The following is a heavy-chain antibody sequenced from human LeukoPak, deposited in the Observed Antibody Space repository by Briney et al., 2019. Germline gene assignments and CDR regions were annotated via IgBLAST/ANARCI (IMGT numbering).Heavy chain of an antibody. CDR2: ISGSGGST. J-gene: IGHJ4*02. Sequence: PGGSLRLSCAASGFTFSSYAMSWVRQAPGKGLERVSGISGSGGSTYYADSVKGRFTISRDNSKNTLYLQMSSLRVEDTAVYYCAKQLGYCSDGSCYFPYWGQGTLVTVSS. CDR3: AKQLGYCSDGSCYFPY. D-gene: IGHD2-15*01. V-gene: IGHV3-23*01. CDR1: GFTFSSYA.